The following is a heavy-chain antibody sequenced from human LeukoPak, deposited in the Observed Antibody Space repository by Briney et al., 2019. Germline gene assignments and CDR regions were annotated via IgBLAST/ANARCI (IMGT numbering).Heavy chain of an antibody. J-gene: IGHJ4*02. Sequence: ASVKVSCKASGYTFPSYFMHWVRQAPGQGLEWMGIINPTGGSTTYAQKFQGRITLTTDTSINTAYMELSRLRFDDTAVYYCARDLPFEDWGQGTLVTVSS. CDR2: INPTGGST. D-gene: IGHD2/OR15-2a*01. V-gene: IGHV1-46*01. CDR1: GYTFPSYF. CDR3: ARDLPFED.